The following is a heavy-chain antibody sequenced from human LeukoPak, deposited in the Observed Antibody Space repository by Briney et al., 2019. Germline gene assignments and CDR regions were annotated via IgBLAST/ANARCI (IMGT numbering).Heavy chain of an antibody. CDR2: IYYSGST. D-gene: IGHD3-10*01. Sequence: SETLSLTCTVSGGSISSYYWSWTRQPPGKGLEWIGYIYYSGSTNYNPSLKSRVTISVDTSKNQFSLKLSSVTAADTAVYYCARDKGVFPGDYYYGMDVWGQGTTVTVSS. V-gene: IGHV4-59*01. CDR1: GGSISSYY. CDR3: ARDKGVFPGDYYYGMDV. J-gene: IGHJ6*02.